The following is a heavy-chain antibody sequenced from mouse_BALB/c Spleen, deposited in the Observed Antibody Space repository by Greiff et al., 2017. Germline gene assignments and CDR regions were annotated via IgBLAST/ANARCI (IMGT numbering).Heavy chain of an antibody. V-gene: IGHV1S29*02. Sequence: EVHLVESGPELVKPGASVKISCKASGYTFTDYNMHWVKQSHGKSLEWIGYIYPYNGGTGYNQKFKSKATLTVDNSSSTAYMELRSLTSEDSAVYYCARFGVRRGSAMDYWGQGTSVTVSS. J-gene: IGHJ4*01. CDR3: ARFGVRRGSAMDY. CDR2: IYPYNGGT. D-gene: IGHD3-1*01. CDR1: GYTFTDYN.